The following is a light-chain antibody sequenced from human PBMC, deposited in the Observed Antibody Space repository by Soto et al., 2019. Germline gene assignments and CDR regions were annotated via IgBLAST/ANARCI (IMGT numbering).Light chain of an antibody. J-gene: IGKJ2*01. CDR2: KVS. CDR3: MQNVHWPFT. Sequence: DVVMTQSPLSLPVTLGQPASISCRSSQSLVHSDGNTYLNWFQQRPGQSPRRLIYKVSNRDSGVPDRFSGSGSGTDFTLKISRVEAEDVGVYSCMQNVHWPFTFSQGTKLEI. CDR1: QSLVHSDGNTY. V-gene: IGKV2-30*02.